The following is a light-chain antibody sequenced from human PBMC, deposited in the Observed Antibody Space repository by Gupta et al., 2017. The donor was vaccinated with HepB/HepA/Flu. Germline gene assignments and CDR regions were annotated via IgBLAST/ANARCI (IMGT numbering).Light chain of an antibody. Sequence: QSALTPPPSVSGSPGQSVTISCTGTSSDIGNSNRVSWYQRPPGTAPKLIIYEVSNRPSGVPDRFSGSKSDNTAALTISGLQPEDEADYFCSSFTTSSTYVLFGGGTNLSVL. CDR3: SSFTTSSTYVL. V-gene: IGLV2-18*02. CDR2: EVS. J-gene: IGLJ2*01. CDR1: SSDIGNSNR.